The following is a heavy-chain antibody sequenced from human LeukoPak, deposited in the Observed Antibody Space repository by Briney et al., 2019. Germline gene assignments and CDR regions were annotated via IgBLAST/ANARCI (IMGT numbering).Heavy chain of an antibody. Sequence: GGSLRLSCAASGFTFSSYEMNWVRQAPGKGLEWVSYISSSGSTIYYADSVKGRFTISRDNAKNSLYLQMNSLRAEDTAVYYCARGPMITFGGVIYYFDYWGQGTLVTVSS. V-gene: IGHV3-48*03. CDR3: ARGPMITFGGVIYYFDY. J-gene: IGHJ4*02. CDR2: ISSSGSTI. D-gene: IGHD3-16*01. CDR1: GFTFSSYE.